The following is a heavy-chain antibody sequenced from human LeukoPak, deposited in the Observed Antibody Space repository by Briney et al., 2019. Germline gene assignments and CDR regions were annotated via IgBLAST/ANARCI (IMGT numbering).Heavy chain of an antibody. CDR1: GYSISIDYY. J-gene: IGHJ4*02. D-gene: IGHD3-22*01. V-gene: IGHV4-38-2*02. Sequence: PSETLSLICSVSGYSISIDYYWGWIRQPPGKGLEWIGSIHQIGSTYYNPSLKSRVSILMDKSKNQFSLRLNSVTAADTAVYYCARGGTGYYDSSYYYPYWGQGTLVTVSS. CDR3: ARGGTGYYDSSYYYPY. CDR2: IHQIGST.